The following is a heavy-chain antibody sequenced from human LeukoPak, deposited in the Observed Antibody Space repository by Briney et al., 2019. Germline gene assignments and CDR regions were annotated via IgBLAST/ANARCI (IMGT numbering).Heavy chain of an antibody. CDR3: ARHGSWSFDY. CDR2: IPSGSGSNV. CDR1: GFTFSSHA. D-gene: IGHD6-13*01. V-gene: IGHV3-23*01. J-gene: IGHJ4*02. Sequence: GGSLRLSCAASGFTFSSHAMSWVRQAPGNGLEWVSAIPSGSGSNVYYTDSLKGRFTISRDNSKNTLYLHMNSLRAEDTAVYYCARHGSWSFDYWGQGTLLTVSA.